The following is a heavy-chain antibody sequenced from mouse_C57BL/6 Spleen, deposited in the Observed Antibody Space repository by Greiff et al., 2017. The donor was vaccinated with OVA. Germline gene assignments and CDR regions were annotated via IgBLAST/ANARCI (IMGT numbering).Heavy chain of an antibody. CDR2: IYPGDGDT. D-gene: IGHD1-1*01. V-gene: IGHV1-82*01. CDR3: ATHYYGSSPYYAMDY. Sequence: QVQLKESGPELVKPGASVKISCKASGYAFSSSWMNWVKQRPGKGLEWIGRIYPGDGDTNYNGKFKGKATLTADKSSSTAYMQLSSLTSEDSAVYFCATHYYGSSPYYAMDYWGQGTSVTVSS. J-gene: IGHJ4*01. CDR1: GYAFSSSW.